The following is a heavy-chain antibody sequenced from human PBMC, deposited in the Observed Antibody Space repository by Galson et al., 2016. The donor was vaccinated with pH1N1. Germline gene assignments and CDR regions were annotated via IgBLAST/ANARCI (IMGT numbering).Heavy chain of an antibody. D-gene: IGHD2-15*01. V-gene: IGHV2-70*04. Sequence: PTLVKPTQTLTLTCTFSGFSLPTSGMRVSWIRQPPGKALEWLARIEWDDDKLYSTSLKTRLTISKDTSKNQVVLTMTNMDPVDTATYYCGRNPAFVGGAIDVWGQGTMVTVSS. CDR2: IEWDDDK. CDR3: GRNPAFVGGAIDV. J-gene: IGHJ3*01. CDR1: GFSLPTSGMR.